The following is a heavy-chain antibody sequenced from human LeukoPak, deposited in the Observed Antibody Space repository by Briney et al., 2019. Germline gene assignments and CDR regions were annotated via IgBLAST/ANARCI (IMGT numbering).Heavy chain of an antibody. V-gene: IGHV3-23*01. CDR2: ISGSGGST. CDR3: AKPGPGAYCSSTSCYSYYYYGMDV. D-gene: IGHD2-2*01. Sequence: PGGSLRLSCAASGFTFSSYAMSWVRQAPGKGLEWVSAISGSGGSTYYADSVKGRFTISRDNSKNTLYLQMNSLRAEDTAVYYCAKPGPGAYCSSTSCYSYYYYGMDVWGQGTTVTVSS. CDR1: GFTFSSYA. J-gene: IGHJ6*02.